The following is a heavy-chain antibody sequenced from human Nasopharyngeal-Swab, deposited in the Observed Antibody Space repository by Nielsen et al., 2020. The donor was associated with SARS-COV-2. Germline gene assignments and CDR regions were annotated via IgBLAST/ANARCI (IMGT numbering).Heavy chain of an antibody. CDR2: ISSSSSYI. CDR1: GFTFSSYS. J-gene: IGHJ6*02. D-gene: IGHD1-1*01. V-gene: IGHV3-21*01. CDR3: ARVSGTQSIYYYYGMDV. Sequence: GASLQISFAASGFTFSSYSMNWVRQAPGKGLEWVSSISSSSSYIYYADSVKGRFTISRDNAKNSLYLQMNSLRAEDTAVYYCARVSGTQSIYYYYGMDVWGQGTTVTVSS.